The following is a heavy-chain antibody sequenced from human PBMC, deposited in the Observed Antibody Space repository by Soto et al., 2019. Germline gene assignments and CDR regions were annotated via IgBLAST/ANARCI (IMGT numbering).Heavy chain of an antibody. CDR3: ARVIDYDFWSGYYYYYYMDV. V-gene: IGHV1-18*01. CDR2: ISAYNGNT. Sequence: ASVKVSCKASGYTFTSYGISWVRQAPGQGLEWMGWISAYNGNTNYAQKLQGRVTMTTDTSTSTAYMELRSLRSDDTAVYYCARVIDYDFWSGYYYYYYMDVWGKGTTVTVSS. J-gene: IGHJ6*03. D-gene: IGHD3-3*01. CDR1: GYTFTSYG.